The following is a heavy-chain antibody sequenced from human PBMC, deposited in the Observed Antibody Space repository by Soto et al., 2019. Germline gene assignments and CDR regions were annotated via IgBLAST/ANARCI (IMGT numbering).Heavy chain of an antibody. CDR2: IYYSGST. Sequence: TYALFSGNTSTVLQLLCCLLLEPEKGLEWMGYIYYSGSTYYNPSLKSRVTISVDTSKNKFSMKLSSVTAADTAVYYCARVRIAEGGKRFEY. CDR3: ARVRIAEGGKRFEY. D-gene: IGHD6-13*01. J-gene: IGHJ1*01. V-gene: IGHV4-31*11. CDR1: SGNTSTVLQL.